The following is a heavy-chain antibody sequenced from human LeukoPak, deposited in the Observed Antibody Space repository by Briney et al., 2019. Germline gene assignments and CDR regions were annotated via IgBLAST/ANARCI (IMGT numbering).Heavy chain of an antibody. CDR2: IFHAGSI. CDR3: ARNNYYNLNAYDY. CDR1: GDSISSYNW. J-gene: IGHJ4*02. V-gene: IGHV4-4*02. D-gene: IGHD3-10*01. Sequence: SETLSLTCGVSGDSISSYNWWSWVRQPPGKGLEWIGEIFHAGSINYNPSLKGRVTISLDKSKNQFSLKLSSVTAADTAVFYCARNNYYNLNAYDYWGQGIFVTVSS.